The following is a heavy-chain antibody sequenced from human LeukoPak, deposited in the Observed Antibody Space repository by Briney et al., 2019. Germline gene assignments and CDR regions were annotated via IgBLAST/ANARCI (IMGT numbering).Heavy chain of an antibody. CDR2: ISYDGSNK. J-gene: IGHJ6*02. Sequence: PGRSLRLFCAASRFTFSSYGMHWVRQAPGKGLEWVAVISYDGSNKYYADSVKGRFTISRDNSKNTLYLQMNSLRAEDTAVYYCAKSYGDYVYYYYYGMDVWGQGTTVTVSS. CDR1: RFTFSSYG. CDR3: AKSYGDYVYYYYYGMDV. D-gene: IGHD4-17*01. V-gene: IGHV3-30*18.